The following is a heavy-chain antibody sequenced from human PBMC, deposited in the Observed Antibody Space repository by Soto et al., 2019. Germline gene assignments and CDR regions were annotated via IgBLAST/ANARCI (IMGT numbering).Heavy chain of an antibody. CDR1: GFTFSNYG. J-gene: IGHJ4*02. D-gene: IGHD3-22*01. Sequence: PGGSLRLSCAASGFTFSNYGMHWVRQAPGKGLEWVAVIWYDGNNKYYADSVKGRFTISRDNSKNALYLQMNSLRTEDTAVYYCARGVNFFDSSGSDGDYWGQGTLVTVSS. CDR2: IWYDGNNK. CDR3: ARGVNFFDSSGSDGDY. V-gene: IGHV3-33*01.